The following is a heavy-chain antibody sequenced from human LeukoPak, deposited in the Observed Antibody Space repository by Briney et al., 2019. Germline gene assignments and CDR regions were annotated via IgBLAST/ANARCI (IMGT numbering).Heavy chain of an antibody. J-gene: IGHJ4*02. CDR1: GFTFSSYA. CDR3: AKLPHRWSTSYFDY. V-gene: IGHV3-23*01. Sequence: GGSLRLSCVASGFTFSSYAMSWVRQAPGKGLEWVSAISGSGGSTYYADSVKGRFTISRDNSKNTLYLQMNSLRAEDTAVYYCAKLPHRWSTSYFDYWGQGTLVTVSS. D-gene: IGHD2-15*01. CDR2: ISGSGGST.